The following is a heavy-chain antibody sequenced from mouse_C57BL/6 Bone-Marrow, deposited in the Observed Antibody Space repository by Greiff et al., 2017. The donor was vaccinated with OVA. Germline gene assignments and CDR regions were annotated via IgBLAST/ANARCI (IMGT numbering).Heavy chain of an antibody. V-gene: IGHV1-42*01. CDR2: INPSTGGT. J-gene: IGHJ2*01. D-gene: IGHD1-1*01. Sequence: VQLQQSGPELVKPGASVKISCKASGYSFTGYYMNWVKQSPEKSLEWIGEINPSTGGTTYNQKFKAKATLTVDNSSSTAYMQLKSLTSEDSAVYYWARRGGYYGSSYEGGYWGQGTTLTVSS. CDR1: GYSFTGYY. CDR3: ARRGGYYGSSYEGGY.